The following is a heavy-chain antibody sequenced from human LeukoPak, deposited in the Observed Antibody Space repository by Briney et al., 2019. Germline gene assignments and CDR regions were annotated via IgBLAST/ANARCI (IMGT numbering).Heavy chain of an antibody. CDR1: GFTFGDYA. CDR2: IRSKAYGGTT. Sequence: GGSLRLSCTASGFTFGDYAVSWVRQAPGKGLEWVGFIRSKAYGGTTEYAAPVKGRFTISRDDSKSISYLQMNSLKTEDTAVYYCTRAGFYSGSYSFDYWGQGTMVTVSS. J-gene: IGHJ4*02. V-gene: IGHV3-49*04. D-gene: IGHD1-26*01. CDR3: TRAGFYSGSYSFDY.